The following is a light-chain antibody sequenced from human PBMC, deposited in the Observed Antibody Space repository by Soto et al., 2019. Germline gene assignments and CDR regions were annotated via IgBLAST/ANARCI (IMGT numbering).Light chain of an antibody. CDR1: QSVSSTY. CDR2: GAS. CDR3: QQFSSYPLT. V-gene: IGKV3-20*01. J-gene: IGKJ4*01. Sequence: EIVLTQSPGTLSLSPGERATLSCRASQSVSSTYVAWYQQKSGQAPRLLIYGASNRATGIPDRFSGGGSGTDFTLTISRLEPEDFAVYYCQQFSSYPLTFGGGTKVDNK.